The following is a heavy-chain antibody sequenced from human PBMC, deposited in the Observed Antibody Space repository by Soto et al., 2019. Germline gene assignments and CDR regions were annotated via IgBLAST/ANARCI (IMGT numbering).Heavy chain of an antibody. CDR3: AKDRVGGTFYTPLAF. V-gene: IGHV3-30*18. Sequence: QAQLVESGGGVVQPGGSLRLSCQASGFNFDNYGMHWVRQAPGKGLEWVAVITYDGSFQYYADSVKGPFTIPRDNSKNTLSLHLNTLKPEDTAVYHCAKDRVGGTFYTPLAFWGQGTLVTVSS. J-gene: IGHJ4*02. CDR1: GFNFDNYG. CDR2: ITYDGSFQ. D-gene: IGHD1-7*01.